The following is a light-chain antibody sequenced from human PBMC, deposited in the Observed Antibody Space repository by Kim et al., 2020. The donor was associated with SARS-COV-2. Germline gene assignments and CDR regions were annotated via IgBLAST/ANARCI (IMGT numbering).Light chain of an antibody. CDR3: QQYNNWPYS. CDR2: GAS. Sequence: SESPGERATLACRASQSVSSNLAWYQQKPGQAPRLLISGASTRATGIPARFSGSGSGTEFTLTISSLQSEDFAVYYCQQYNNWPYSFGQGTKLEI. V-gene: IGKV3-15*01. J-gene: IGKJ2*03. CDR1: QSVSSN.